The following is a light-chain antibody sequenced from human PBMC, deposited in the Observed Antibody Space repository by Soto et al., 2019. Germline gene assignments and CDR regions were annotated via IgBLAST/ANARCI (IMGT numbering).Light chain of an antibody. CDR2: DAS. V-gene: IGKV1-5*01. CDR1: QSISSW. Sequence: DIQMTQSPSTLSASVGDRVTITCRASQSISSWLAWYQQKPGKAPKLLIYDASSLESGVPSRFSGRGSGTEFTLTISSLQSDDYATYYCQQYNTYPITFGQGTRLEIK. CDR3: QQYNTYPIT. J-gene: IGKJ5*01.